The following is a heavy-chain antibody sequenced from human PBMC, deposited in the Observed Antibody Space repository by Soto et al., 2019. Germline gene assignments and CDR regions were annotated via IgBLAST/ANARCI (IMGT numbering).Heavy chain of an antibody. V-gene: IGHV3-23*01. D-gene: IGHD6-13*01. J-gene: IGHJ4*02. CDR3: AKSPSIAGAAAGIDY. Sequence: EVQLLESGGGLVQPGGSLRLSCAASGFTFSSYAMSWVRQAPGKGLEWVSAISGSGGSTYYADSVKGRFTISRDNSKNTLYLQMNSLRADDTAVYYCAKSPSIAGAAAGIDYWGQGTLVTVSS. CDR2: ISGSGGST. CDR1: GFTFSSYA.